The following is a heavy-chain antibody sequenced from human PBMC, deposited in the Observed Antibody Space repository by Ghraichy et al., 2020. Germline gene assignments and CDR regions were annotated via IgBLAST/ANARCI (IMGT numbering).Heavy chain of an antibody. J-gene: IGHJ5*02. CDR3: ARDFPYDFWSGYYLPAFDP. V-gene: IGHV3-21*01. CDR2: ISSSSSYI. CDR1: GFTFSSYS. D-gene: IGHD3-3*01. Sequence: GESLNISCAASGFTFSSYSMNWVRQAPGKGLEWVSSISSSSSYIYYADSVKGRFTISRDNAKNSLYLQMNSLRAEDTAVYYCARDFPYDFWSGYYLPAFDPWGQGTLVTVSS.